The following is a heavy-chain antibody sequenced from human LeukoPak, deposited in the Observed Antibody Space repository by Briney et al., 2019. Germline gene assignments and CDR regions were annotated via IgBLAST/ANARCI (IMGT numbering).Heavy chain of an antibody. Sequence: TSSETLSLTCAVYGGSFSGYYWSWIRQPPGKGLEWIGEINHSGSTNYNPSLKSRVTISVDTSKNQFSLKLSSVTAADTAVYYCARHEAAMVLSYFDCWGQGTLVTVSS. J-gene: IGHJ4*02. V-gene: IGHV4-34*01. CDR1: GGSFSGYY. CDR2: INHSGST. D-gene: IGHD5-18*01. CDR3: ARHEAAMVLSYFDC.